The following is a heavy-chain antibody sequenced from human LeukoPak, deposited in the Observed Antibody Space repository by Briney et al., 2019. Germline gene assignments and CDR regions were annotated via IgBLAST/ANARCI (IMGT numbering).Heavy chain of an antibody. J-gene: IGHJ4*02. V-gene: IGHV3-66*01. CDR1: EFTVTTNH. CDR2: IYSGGST. D-gene: IGHD3-10*01. CDR3: ARAQIYGSGSYGLDY. Sequence: GGSLRLSCTASEFTVTTNHMTWVRQAPGKGLEWVSVIYSGGSTYYADSVKGRFTISRDNSKNTLYLQMNSPRAEDTAVYYCARAQIYGSGSYGLDYWGQGTLVTVSS.